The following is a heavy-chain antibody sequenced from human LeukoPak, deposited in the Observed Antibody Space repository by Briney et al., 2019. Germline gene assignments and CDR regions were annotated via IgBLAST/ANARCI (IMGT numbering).Heavy chain of an antibody. CDR2: ISSSGSTI. J-gene: IGHJ4*02. V-gene: IGHV3-48*03. CDR1: GFTFSSYE. CDR3: AREGLGLTISSYYFDY. D-gene: IGHD3-3*01. Sequence: GGSLRLSCAASGFTFSSYEMNWVRQAPGKGLEWVSYISSSGSTIHYADSVKGRFTISRVNAKNSLYLQMNSLRAEDTAVYYCAREGLGLTISSYYFDYWGQGTLVTVSS.